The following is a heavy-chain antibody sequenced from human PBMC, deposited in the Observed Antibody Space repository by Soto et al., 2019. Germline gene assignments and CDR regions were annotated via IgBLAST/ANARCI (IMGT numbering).Heavy chain of an antibody. CDR1: GFTFTSSA. V-gene: IGHV1-58*01. Sequence: SVKVSCKASGFTFTSSAVQWVRQARGQRLEWIGWIVVGSGNTNYAQKFQERVTITRDMSTSTAYMELSSLRSEDTAVYYCAACSSSDYYAISVYTWGQGTLVTVSS. CDR3: AACSSSDYYAISVYT. D-gene: IGHD3-22*01. J-gene: IGHJ5*02. CDR2: IVVGSGNT.